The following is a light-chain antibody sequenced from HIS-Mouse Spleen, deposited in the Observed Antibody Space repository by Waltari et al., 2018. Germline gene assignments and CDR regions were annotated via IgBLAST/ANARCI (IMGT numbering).Light chain of an antibody. CDR1: QSVSGN. J-gene: IGKJ2*01. Sequence: EIVMTQSPATLSVSPGERATLSGRASQSVSGNLALYPQKPGQAPRLLIHGASTRATGIPARFSGSGSGTEFTLTISSMQSEDFAVYYCQQYKNWPPYTFGQGTKLEIK. CDR2: GAS. CDR3: QQYKNWPPYT. V-gene: IGKV3-15*01.